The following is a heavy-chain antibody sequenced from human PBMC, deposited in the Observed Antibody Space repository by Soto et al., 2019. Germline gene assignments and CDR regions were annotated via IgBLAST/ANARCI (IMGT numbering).Heavy chain of an antibody. Sequence: QLQLQESGPGLVKPSETLSLTCTVSGGSISSSSYYWGWIRQPPGKGLEWIGSIYYSGSTYYNPSLKSRVTISVDTSKNQFSLKLSSVTAADTAVYYCARLSFGYSPDYWGQGTLVTVSS. D-gene: IGHD3-22*01. V-gene: IGHV4-39*01. J-gene: IGHJ4*02. CDR2: IYYSGST. CDR3: ARLSFGYSPDY. CDR1: GGSISSSSYY.